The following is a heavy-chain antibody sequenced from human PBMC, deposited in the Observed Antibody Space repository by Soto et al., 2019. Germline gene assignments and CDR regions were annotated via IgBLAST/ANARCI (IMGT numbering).Heavy chain of an antibody. D-gene: IGHD6-13*01. V-gene: IGHV1-69*06. J-gene: IGHJ6*02. CDR1: GGTFSSNA. CDR3: ARRERSIAAAGWNYYGMDV. Sequence: QVQLVQSGAEVKKPGSSVKVSCKTSGGTFSSNAISWLRQAPGQGLEWMGGIIPIFGTVNYAQKFQGRVTITADKTTRTACMELSSLRSEDTGVYYGARRERSIAAAGWNYYGMDVWGQGTTVTVSS. CDR2: IIPIFGTV.